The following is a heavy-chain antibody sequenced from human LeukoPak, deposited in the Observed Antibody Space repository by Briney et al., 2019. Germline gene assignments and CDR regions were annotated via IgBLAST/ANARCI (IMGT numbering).Heavy chain of an antibody. D-gene: IGHD3-3*01. CDR1: GFTFSDYY. J-gene: IGHJ6*02. CDR3: ARVSFRGYDFWSGSPHFDGMDV. Sequence: GGSLRLSCAASGFTFSDYYMSWIRQAPGKGLEWVSYISSSGSTIYYADSVKGRFTISRDNAKNSLYLQMNSLRAEDTAVYYCARVSFRGYDFWSGSPHFDGMDVWGQGTTVTVSS. V-gene: IGHV3-11*04. CDR2: ISSSGSTI.